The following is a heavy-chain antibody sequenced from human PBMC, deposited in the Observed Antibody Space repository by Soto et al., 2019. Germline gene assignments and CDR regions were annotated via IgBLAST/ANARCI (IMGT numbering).Heavy chain of an antibody. CDR3: VHTYADHAGYYFDF. Sequence: QITLKESGPTLVNPTQTLTLTCSTSGFSLIDSGVAVGWIRQPPGKALDWLALVYWDDDKRYSPSLRTRLTITRDTSKNQVVLTMTNIDPLDTATYYCVHTYADHAGYYFDFWGQGTLVTVSS. V-gene: IGHV2-5*02. CDR2: VYWDDDK. J-gene: IGHJ4*02. CDR1: GFSLIDSGVA.